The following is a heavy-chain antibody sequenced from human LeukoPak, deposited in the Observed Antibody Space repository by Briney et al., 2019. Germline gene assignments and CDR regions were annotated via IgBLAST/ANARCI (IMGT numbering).Heavy chain of an antibody. D-gene: IGHD1-1*01. CDR3: ARVQNSHVAYFDY. V-gene: IGHV1-46*01. CDR2: INPSGGST. Sequence: PTASVKVSCKASGYTFTSYYMHWVRQAPGQGLEWMGIINPSGGSTSYAQKVQGRVTMTRDTSTSTVYMELSSLRSEGTAVYYCARVQNSHVAYFDYWGQGTLVTVSS. CDR1: GYTFTSYY. J-gene: IGHJ4*02.